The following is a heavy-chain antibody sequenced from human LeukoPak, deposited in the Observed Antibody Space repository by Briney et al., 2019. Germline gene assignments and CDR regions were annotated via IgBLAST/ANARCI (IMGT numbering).Heavy chain of an antibody. CDR1: GGSISSDSYY. CDR2: IYYSGNT. J-gene: IGHJ4*02. V-gene: IGHV4-39*07. CDR3: ARDLHGSGWY. Sequence: SGTLSLTCTVSGGSISSDSYYWGWFRQPPGKGLEWIGSIYYSGNTYYNPSLESRATMSLDTSENQFSLRLTSVTAADTAVYYCARDLHGSGWYWGQGTLATVSS. D-gene: IGHD6-25*01.